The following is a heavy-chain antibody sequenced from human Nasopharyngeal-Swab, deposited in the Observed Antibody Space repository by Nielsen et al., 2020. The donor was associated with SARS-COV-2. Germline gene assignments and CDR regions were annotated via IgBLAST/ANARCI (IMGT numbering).Heavy chain of an antibody. J-gene: IGHJ4*02. Sequence: GESLKISCAASGFTFSNYGMHWVRQAPGKGLEWVAVIWYDGSNKYYADSVKGRFTISRDNAKNTLYLQMNSLRAEDTAVYYCARDVAAAFDYWGQGTLVTVSS. CDR1: GFTFSNYG. D-gene: IGHD6-13*01. CDR3: ARDVAAAFDY. V-gene: IGHV3-33*01. CDR2: IWYDGSNK.